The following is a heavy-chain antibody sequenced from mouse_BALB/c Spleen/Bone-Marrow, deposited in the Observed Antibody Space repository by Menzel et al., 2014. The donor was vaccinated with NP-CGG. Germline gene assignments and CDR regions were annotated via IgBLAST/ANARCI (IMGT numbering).Heavy chain of an antibody. CDR1: GYTFTRYY. D-gene: IGHD2-1*01. Sequence: VVESGASVRTSCKASGYTFTRYYIHWVKQRPGQGLEWIGWIYPGNVNTKYNEKFKGKATLTADKSSSTAYMQLSSLTSEDSAVYFCAREGNPYAMDYWGQGTSVTVSS. J-gene: IGHJ4*01. CDR2: IYPGNVNT. V-gene: IGHV1S56*01. CDR3: AREGNPYAMDY.